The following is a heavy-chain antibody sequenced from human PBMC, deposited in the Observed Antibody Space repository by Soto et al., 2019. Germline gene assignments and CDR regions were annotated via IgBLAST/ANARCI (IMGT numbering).Heavy chain of an antibody. CDR1: GFTFSNSA. D-gene: IGHD3-3*01. Sequence: GGSLRLSCSVSGFTFSNSAMYWVRQAPGKGLEYVATITSYGGTTYYADSVKGRFTISRDNSKNILYLQMSSLRPEDTAVYYCVKGEVMIFGVVTFDRWGQGPPVTVS. CDR2: ITSYGGTT. V-gene: IGHV3-64D*06. J-gene: IGHJ5*02. CDR3: VKGEVMIFGVVTFDR.